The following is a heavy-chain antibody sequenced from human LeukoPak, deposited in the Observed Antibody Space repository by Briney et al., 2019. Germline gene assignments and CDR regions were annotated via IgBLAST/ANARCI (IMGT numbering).Heavy chain of an antibody. V-gene: IGHV3-7*04. CDR1: GYTFSSYC. D-gene: IGHD1-14*01. CDR3: ARARIDY. CDR2: IKDDGSEK. J-gene: IGHJ4*02. Sequence: GGSLRLSCVGSGYTFSSYCVTWVRQAPGEGLEWVANIKDDGSEKYSVDSVKGRFTISRDNAKNLLYLQRSSLRAEDTAVYHCARARIDYWGEGNLGTVSS.